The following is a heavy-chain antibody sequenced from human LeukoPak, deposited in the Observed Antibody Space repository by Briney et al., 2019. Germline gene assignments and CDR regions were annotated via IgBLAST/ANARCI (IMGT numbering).Heavy chain of an antibody. CDR3: ARQTPLRGILTGFPKSPSYMDV. V-gene: IGHV3-21*01. J-gene: IGHJ6*03. CDR2: ISSSSSYI. Sequence: GGSLRLSCAASGFTFSSYSMNWVRQAPGKGLEWVSSISSSSSYIYYADSVKGRFTISRDNAKNSLYLQMNSLRAEDTAVYYCARQTPLRGILTGFPKSPSYMDVWGKGTSVTISS. CDR1: GFTFSSYS. D-gene: IGHD3-9*01.